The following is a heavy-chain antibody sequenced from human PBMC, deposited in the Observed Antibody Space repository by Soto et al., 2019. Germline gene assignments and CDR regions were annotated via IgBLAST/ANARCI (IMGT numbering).Heavy chain of an antibody. CDR3: ARERVVARGRPGTDV. Sequence: TSETLSLTCAVSGASVSSYYWSWIRQPAGKGLEWIGRFNTDGTSNYNPSLRSRVTMSVDTSKNQFSLKLTSLTAADTATYYCARERVVARGRPGTDVWGQGTRVTVSS. CDR1: GASVSSYY. D-gene: IGHD2-2*01. J-gene: IGHJ6*02. CDR2: FNTDGTS. V-gene: IGHV4-4*07.